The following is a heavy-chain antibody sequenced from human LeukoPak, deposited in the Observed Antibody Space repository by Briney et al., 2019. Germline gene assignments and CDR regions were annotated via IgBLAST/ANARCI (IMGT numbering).Heavy chain of an antibody. CDR1: GFTFSSYW. V-gene: IGHV3-7*01. J-gene: IGHJ3*02. CDR3: ARDQYYYDSSGDAFDI. D-gene: IGHD3-22*01. Sequence: PGGSLRLSCAASGFTFSSYWMSWVRQAPGKGLGWVANIKQDGSEKYYVDSVKGRFTISRDNAKNSLYLQMNSLRAEDTAVYYCARDQYYYDSSGDAFDIWGQGTMVTVPS. CDR2: IKQDGSEK.